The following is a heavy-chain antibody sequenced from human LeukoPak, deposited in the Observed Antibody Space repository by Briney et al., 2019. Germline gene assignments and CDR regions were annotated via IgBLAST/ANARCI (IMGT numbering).Heavy chain of an antibody. D-gene: IGHD6-13*01. CDR2: IKSKTDGGTT. CDR1: GFTFSDAW. CDR3: TRSSWSDY. V-gene: IGHV3-15*01. J-gene: IGHJ4*02. Sequence: KAGGSLRLSCAASGFTFSDAWMSWVRQAPGKGLEWAGRIKSKTDGGTTDYAAPVKGRFTISRDDSKNTLFLQMNSLKIEDTAVYYCTRSSWSDYWGQGTLVTVSS.